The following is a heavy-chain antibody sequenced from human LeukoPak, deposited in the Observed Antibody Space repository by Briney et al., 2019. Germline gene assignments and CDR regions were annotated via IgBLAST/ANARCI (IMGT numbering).Heavy chain of an antibody. CDR3: ARKLAYSSGELWFDP. J-gene: IGHJ5*02. CDR1: GFTLSSYA. Sequence: GGSLRLSCAASGFTLSSYAMTWVRQAPGRGLEWVSSVDGGGGGTYYADSVKGRFTISRDNSKDTLYLQMNGLRAEDTAVYYCARKLAYSSGELWFDPWGQGTLVTVSS. D-gene: IGHD6-19*01. V-gene: IGHV3-23*01. CDR2: VDGGGGGT.